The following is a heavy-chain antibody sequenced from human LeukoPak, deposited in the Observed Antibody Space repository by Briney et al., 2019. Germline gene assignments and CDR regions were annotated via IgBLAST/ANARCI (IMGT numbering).Heavy chain of an antibody. CDR3: ARVPSAVTNRKLWFDP. Sequence: SVKVSCKASGGTFSSYAISWVRQAPGQGLGWMGGIIPIFGTANYAQKFQGRVTITADESTSTAYMELSSLRSDDTAVYYCARVPSAVTNRKLWFDPWGQGTLVTVSS. D-gene: IGHD2-8*01. CDR2: IIPIFGTA. J-gene: IGHJ5*02. V-gene: IGHV1-69*13. CDR1: GGTFSSYA.